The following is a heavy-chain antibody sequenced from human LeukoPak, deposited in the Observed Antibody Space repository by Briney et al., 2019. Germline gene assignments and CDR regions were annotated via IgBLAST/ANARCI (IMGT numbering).Heavy chain of an antibody. V-gene: IGHV4-59*01. D-gene: IGHD4-17*01. CDR2: IYYSGST. J-gene: IGHJ4*02. CDR3: ARSDGDYIQYFDY. Sequence: SETLSLTCTVSGGSISSYYWSWIRQPPGKGLEWIGYIYYSGSTNYNPSLKSRVTISVDTSKNQFSLKLSSVTAADPAVYYCARSDGDYIQYFDYWGQGTLVTVSS. CDR1: GGSISSYY.